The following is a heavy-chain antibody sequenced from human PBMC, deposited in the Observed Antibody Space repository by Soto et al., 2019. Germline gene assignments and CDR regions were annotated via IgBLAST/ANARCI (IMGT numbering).Heavy chain of an antibody. D-gene: IGHD6-13*01. V-gene: IGHV1-69*13. CDR1: GGTFSSYA. CDR3: ARGSGYSSSWYYRYNWFDP. Sequence: SVKVSCKASGGTFSSYAISWVREAPGQGLEWMGGIIPIFGTANYAQKFQGRVTITADESTSTAYMELSSLRSEDTAVYYCARGSGYSSSWYYRYNWFDPWGQGTLVTVSS. CDR2: IIPIFGTA. J-gene: IGHJ5*02.